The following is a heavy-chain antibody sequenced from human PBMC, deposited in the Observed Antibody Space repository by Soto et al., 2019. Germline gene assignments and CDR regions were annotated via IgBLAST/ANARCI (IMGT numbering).Heavy chain of an antibody. CDR3: ARISQGTYCRGGNCYSDY. Sequence: PGGSLTLSCXVCGFTFSSYWMHWVRQDPEKGLVWVSRINGDGISTSYADSVKGRFTISRDNAKDTLYLHMNSLGAEDTAVYYCARISQGTYCRGGNCYSDYWGQGTLVTVSS. CDR2: INGDGIST. CDR1: GFTFSSYW. V-gene: IGHV3-74*01. D-gene: IGHD2-15*01. J-gene: IGHJ4*02.